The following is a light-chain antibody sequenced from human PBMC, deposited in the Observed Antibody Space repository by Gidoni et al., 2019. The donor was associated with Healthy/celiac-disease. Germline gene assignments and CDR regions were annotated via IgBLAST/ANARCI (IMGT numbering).Light chain of an antibody. V-gene: IGLV2-14*01. CDR3: SSYTSSSTDV. Sequence: QSALTQPSSVSGSPGQPLTISCTGTSSDVGGYNYVSWYQQHPGKAPKLMIYEVSIRPSRVANRFSGSKAGNTASLTISGLQAEDEADYYCSSYTSSSTDVFGTGTKVTVL. CDR1: SSDVGGYNY. CDR2: EVS. J-gene: IGLJ1*01.